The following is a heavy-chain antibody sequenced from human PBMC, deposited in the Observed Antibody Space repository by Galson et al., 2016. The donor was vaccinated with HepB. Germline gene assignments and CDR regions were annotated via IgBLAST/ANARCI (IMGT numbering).Heavy chain of an antibody. CDR3: ALTIGRRYSTSWYNPHFQH. Sequence: SLRLSCAASGFTFQRFAMHWVRQAPGKGLEWVSGINWNSGYRDYAASVKGRFTISRDNSRNTLYLQMNSLRAEDTAVYYCALTIGRRYSTSWYNPHFQHWGQGTLVAVSS. J-gene: IGHJ1*01. D-gene: IGHD6-13*01. CDR2: INWNSGYR. CDR1: GFTFQRFA. V-gene: IGHV3-9*01.